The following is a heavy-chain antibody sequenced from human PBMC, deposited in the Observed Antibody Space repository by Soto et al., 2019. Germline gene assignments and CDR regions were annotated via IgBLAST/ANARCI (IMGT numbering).Heavy chain of an antibody. CDR2: IFPSGDS. Sequence: ETLSLTCTVSGGSISSLYWAWIRQPAGKGLEWIGRIFPSGDSNYNPSLTSRVSMSLDTSKNQFSLTVSSVTAADTAVYYCARASRCKSEYECFAWLDFWGQGILVTVSS. D-gene: IGHD6-6*01. CDR1: GGSISSLY. CDR3: ARASRCKSEYECFAWLDF. V-gene: IGHV4-4*07. J-gene: IGHJ4*02.